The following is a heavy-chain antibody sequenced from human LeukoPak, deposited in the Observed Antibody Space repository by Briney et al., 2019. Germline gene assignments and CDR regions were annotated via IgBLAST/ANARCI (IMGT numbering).Heavy chain of an antibody. CDR2: ISFDGSKK. CDR3: AREESRYYYYMDV. J-gene: IGHJ6*03. CDR1: GFTFSRYA. Sequence: GGSLRLSCAASGFTFSRYAMHWGRQAPGKGLEWVAIISFDGSKKYYGDSVKGRFTIARDNSKNTLYLQMNSLRAEDTAVYYCAREESRYYYYMDVWGKGTTVTISS. V-gene: IGHV3-30*04. D-gene: IGHD3-10*01.